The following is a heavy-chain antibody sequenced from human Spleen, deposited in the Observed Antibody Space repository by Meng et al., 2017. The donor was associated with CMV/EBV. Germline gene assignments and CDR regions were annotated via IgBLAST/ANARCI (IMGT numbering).Heavy chain of an antibody. J-gene: IGHJ5*02. D-gene: IGHD2-2*01. CDR3: TKLWSTGGFDP. Sequence: GESLKISRAACGYIFSGAAIHWVRQAPGKGLEGVGRIRTGPNSYAAEYRASVKGRFTISRDESKKTAYLQKNSLKTENTAVYYCTKLWSTGGFDPWGQGTLVTVSS. CDR2: IRTGPNSYAA. V-gene: IGHV3-73*01. CDR1: GYIFSGAA.